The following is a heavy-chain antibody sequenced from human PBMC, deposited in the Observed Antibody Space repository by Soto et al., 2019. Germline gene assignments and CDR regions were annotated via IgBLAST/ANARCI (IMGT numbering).Heavy chain of an antibody. Sequence: GGPQRLSCASSGFTFIGYAMHLVRQAPGKGLEWVAVISYDGSNKYYADSVKGRFTISRDNSKNTLYLQMNSLRAEDTAVYYCARERIFEYSSSYYYYYGMDVWCQGTTVTVSS. CDR3: ARERIFEYSSSYYYYYGMDV. J-gene: IGHJ6*02. CDR1: GFTFIGYA. D-gene: IGHD6-6*01. V-gene: IGHV3-30-3*01. CDR2: ISYDGSNK.